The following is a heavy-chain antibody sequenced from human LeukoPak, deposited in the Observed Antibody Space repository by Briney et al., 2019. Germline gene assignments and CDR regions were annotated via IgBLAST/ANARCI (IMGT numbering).Heavy chain of an antibody. D-gene: IGHD1-1*01. Sequence: KPSDTLSLTCSVSGGSNIGFYWDWIRQPPGKGPEWIGFIYDDGRTNYNPSLKSRVAISLDTSRNQFSLKLRSVTAADTAVYYCARGIQHFQPFDYWGQGTLVTVSS. CDR2: IYDDGRT. J-gene: IGHJ4*02. V-gene: IGHV4-59*07. CDR3: ARGIQHFQPFDY. CDR1: GGSNIGFY.